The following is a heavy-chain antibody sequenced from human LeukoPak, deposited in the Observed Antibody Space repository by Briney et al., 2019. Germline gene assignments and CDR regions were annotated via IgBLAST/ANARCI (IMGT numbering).Heavy chain of an antibody. V-gene: IGHV1-46*01. CDR2: INPIGGST. J-gene: IGHJ4*02. CDR1: GYSFTSYY. CDR3: ARGYYDFPF. D-gene: IGHD3-3*01. Sequence: GASVKVSCKASGYSFTSYYMQWVRRAPGQGLEWMGIINPIGGSTTYAQNFQSRVTMTRDTSTSTVYMDLTSLRSEDTAVYYCARGYYDFPFWGQGTLVTVSS.